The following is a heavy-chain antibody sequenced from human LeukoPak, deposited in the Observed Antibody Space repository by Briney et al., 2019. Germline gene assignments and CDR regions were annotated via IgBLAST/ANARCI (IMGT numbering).Heavy chain of an antibody. CDR3: AKEHSSYYDSSARMHYFDY. V-gene: IGHV3-23*01. J-gene: IGHJ4*02. CDR1: GFTFSSYA. Sequence: PGGSLRLSCAASGFTFSSYAMSWVRQAPGKGLEWVSAISGSGGSTYYADSVKGRFTISRDNSKNTLYLQMNSLRAEDTAVYYCAKEHSSYYDSSARMHYFDYWGQGTLVTVSS. CDR2: ISGSGGST. D-gene: IGHD3-22*01.